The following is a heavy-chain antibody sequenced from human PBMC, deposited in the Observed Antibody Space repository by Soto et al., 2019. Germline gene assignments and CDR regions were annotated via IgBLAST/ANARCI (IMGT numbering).Heavy chain of an antibody. D-gene: IGHD3-10*01. J-gene: IGHJ3*02. CDR2: ISSSSSYI. V-gene: IGHV3-21*01. Sequence: KPGGSLRLSCAASGFTFSSYSMNWVRQAPGKGLEWVSSISSSSSYIYYADSVKGRFTISRDSAKNSLYLQMNSLRAEDTAVYYCARGEELADAFDIWGQGTMVTVSS. CDR3: ARGEELADAFDI. CDR1: GFTFSSYS.